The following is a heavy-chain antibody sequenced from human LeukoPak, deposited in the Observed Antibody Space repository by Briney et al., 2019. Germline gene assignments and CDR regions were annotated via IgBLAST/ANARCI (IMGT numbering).Heavy chain of an antibody. V-gene: IGHV4-4*07. D-gene: IGHD3-16*02. Sequence: PSETLSLTCTVSGGSISSYYWSWIRQPAGKGLEWIGRIYTSGCTIYNPSLKSRVTISVDTSKNQFSLKLSSVTAADTAVYYCARGYYDYVWGSYRPKANWFDPWGQGTLVTVSS. CDR2: IYTSGCT. CDR1: GGSISSYY. CDR3: ARGYYDYVWGSYRPKANWFDP. J-gene: IGHJ5*02.